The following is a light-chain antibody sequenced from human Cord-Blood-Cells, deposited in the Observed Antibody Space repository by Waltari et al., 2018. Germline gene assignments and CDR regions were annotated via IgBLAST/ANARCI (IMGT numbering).Light chain of an antibody. CDR3: QQYYSFPWT. CDR1: QGIISY. CDR2: AAS. J-gene: IGKJ1*01. Sequence: VIWTTQSPSLLSASTVDRVTISCRMSQGIISYLAWYQQKPGKAPELLIYAASTLQSGVPSRFSGSGSGTDFTLTISCLQSEDFATYYCQQYYSFPWTFGQGTKVEIK. V-gene: IGKV1D-8*03.